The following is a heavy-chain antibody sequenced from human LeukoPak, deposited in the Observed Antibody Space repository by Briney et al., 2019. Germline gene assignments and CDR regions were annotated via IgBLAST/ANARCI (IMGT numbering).Heavy chain of an antibody. D-gene: IGHD6-6*01. CDR2: IRYDGSNK. Sequence: GGSLRLSCAASGFTFSSYGMHWVRQAPGKGLEWVAFIRYDGSNKYYADSVKGRFTISRDNAKNSLYLQMNSLRAEDTAVYYCARDKILVAARLPFDYWGQGTLVTVSS. CDR3: ARDKILVAARLPFDY. J-gene: IGHJ4*02. CDR1: GFTFSSYG. V-gene: IGHV3-30*02.